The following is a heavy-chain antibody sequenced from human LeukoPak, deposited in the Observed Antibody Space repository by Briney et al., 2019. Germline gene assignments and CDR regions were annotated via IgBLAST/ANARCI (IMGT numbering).Heavy chain of an antibody. Sequence: SETLSLTCTVSGGSISSSSYYWGWIRQPPGKGLEWIGEINHSGSTNYNPSLKSRVTISVDTSKNQFSLKLSSVTAADTAVYYCARGGNSSGWTRFDYWGQGTLVTVSS. CDR2: INHSGST. V-gene: IGHV4-39*07. D-gene: IGHD6-19*01. J-gene: IGHJ4*02. CDR3: ARGGNSSGWTRFDY. CDR1: GGSISSSSYY.